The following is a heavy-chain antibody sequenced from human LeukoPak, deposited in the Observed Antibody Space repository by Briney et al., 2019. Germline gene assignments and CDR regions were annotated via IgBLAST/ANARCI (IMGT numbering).Heavy chain of an antibody. Sequence: GGSLRLSCAASGFTFSNYWMNWVRQAPGKGLVWVSRINSDGSSTSYADSVKGRFTISRDNAKNTLYLQMNSLRAEDTAVYYCARRGAVTHAFDIWGQGTMVTVSS. CDR2: INSDGSST. V-gene: IGHV3-74*01. CDR1: GFTFSNYW. CDR3: ARRGAVTHAFDI. D-gene: IGHD4-17*01. J-gene: IGHJ3*02.